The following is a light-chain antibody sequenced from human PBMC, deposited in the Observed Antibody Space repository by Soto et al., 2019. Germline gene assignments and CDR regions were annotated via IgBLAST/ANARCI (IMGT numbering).Light chain of an antibody. CDR3: LLSYRGDYV. V-gene: IGLV7-46*02. J-gene: IGLJ1*01. CDR1: SGAVTTGHY. CDR2: DTA. Sequence: QSVVTQEPSMTVSPGGTVTLTCVSTSGAVTTGHYPCWFQQKPGPAPPPLIYDTANSLPWTPVRFSGPLLGGKAALTLLGAQPEDEAEYYCLLSYRGDYVLGTGTKVTVL.